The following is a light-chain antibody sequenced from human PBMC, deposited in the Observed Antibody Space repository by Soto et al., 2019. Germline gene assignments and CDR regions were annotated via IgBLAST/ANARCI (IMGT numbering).Light chain of an antibody. Sequence: DIQMTQSPSSLSASVGDRVTISCRASQSISNYLNWFQHKPGKAPKLLIYAASSLQSGVTSRFSGSGSGTDFTLTISSLQPEDFATYYCQQSYNTTLTFGGGTKVEIK. J-gene: IGKJ4*01. CDR2: AAS. CDR3: QQSYNTTLT. CDR1: QSISNY. V-gene: IGKV1-39*01.